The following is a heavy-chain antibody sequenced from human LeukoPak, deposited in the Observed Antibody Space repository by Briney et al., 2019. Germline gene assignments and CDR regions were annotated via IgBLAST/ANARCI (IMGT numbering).Heavy chain of an antibody. J-gene: IGHJ4*02. Sequence: GGSLRLSCAASGFIFTNYSMSWVRQAPGKGLEWVASIKHDGSEKYYVDSVRGRFTISRDNTVNSLYLQMSSLRAEDTAVYYCATDRGWRTSGYYLYYFEYWGQGTLVTYSS. V-gene: IGHV3-7*01. CDR3: ATDRGWRTSGYYLYYFEY. D-gene: IGHD3-3*01. CDR2: IKHDGSEK. CDR1: GFIFTNYS.